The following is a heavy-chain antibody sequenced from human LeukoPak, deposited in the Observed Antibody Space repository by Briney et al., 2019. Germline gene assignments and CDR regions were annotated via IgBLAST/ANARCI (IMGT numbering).Heavy chain of an antibody. Sequence: GASVKVSCKASGYTFSNYGISWVRQAPGLGLEWMGWTSYNGNTNYAQKFQDRVTMTTDRSTTTAYMELRSLESDDTAVYYCARHSGSGWQALGYWGQGTLVTVSS. CDR1: GYTFSNYG. V-gene: IGHV1-18*04. CDR2: TSYNGNT. J-gene: IGHJ4*02. D-gene: IGHD6-19*01. CDR3: ARHSGSGWQALGY.